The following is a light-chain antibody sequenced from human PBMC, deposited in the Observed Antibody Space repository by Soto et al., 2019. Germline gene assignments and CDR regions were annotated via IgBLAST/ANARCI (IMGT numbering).Light chain of an antibody. CDR1: SSDVGGYKY. J-gene: IGLJ3*02. Sequence: QSALTQPASVSGSPGQSITISCTGTSSDVGGYKYVSWYQQHPGKAPKVLIYEVSNRPSGVSNRFSGSKSGNTASLTISGLQTEDEADYYCASYTSINTAVFGGGTKLTVL. CDR2: EVS. CDR3: ASYTSINTAV. V-gene: IGLV2-14*01.